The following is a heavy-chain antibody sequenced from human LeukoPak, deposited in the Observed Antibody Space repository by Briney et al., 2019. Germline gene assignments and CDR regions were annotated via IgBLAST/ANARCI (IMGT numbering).Heavy chain of an antibody. J-gene: IGHJ4*02. CDR2: IRQDGNEK. D-gene: IGHD1-26*01. V-gene: IGHV3-7*03. CDR3: ARDKGADEGSKFDY. CDR1: GFTFSSYW. Sequence: GGSLRLSYAASGFTFSSYWMSWVRQAPGKGLEWVANIRQDGNEKYYVDSVKGRFTISRDNAKHSLYLQMNSPRAEDTALYYCARDKGADEGSKFDYWGQGTLVTVSS.